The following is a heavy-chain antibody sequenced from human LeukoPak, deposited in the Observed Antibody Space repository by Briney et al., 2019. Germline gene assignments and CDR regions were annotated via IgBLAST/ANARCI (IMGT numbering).Heavy chain of an antibody. Sequence: GGSLRLSCAASGFTFDDYGMSWVRQAPGKGLEWVSGINWNGGSTGYADSVKGRFTISRDNAKNSLYLQMNSLRAEDTALYYCARHLSGVTGYTYGRGIDYWGQGTLVTVSS. CDR1: GFTFDDYG. CDR2: INWNGGST. J-gene: IGHJ4*02. V-gene: IGHV3-20*04. D-gene: IGHD5-18*01. CDR3: ARHLSGVTGYTYGRGIDY.